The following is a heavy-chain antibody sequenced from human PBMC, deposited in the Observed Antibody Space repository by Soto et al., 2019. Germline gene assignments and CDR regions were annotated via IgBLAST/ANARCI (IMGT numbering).Heavy chain of an antibody. V-gene: IGHV3-66*01. CDR2: IYSGGST. Sequence: GGSLRLSCAASGFTVSSNYMSWVRQAPGKGLEWVSVIYSGGSTYYADSVKGRFTISRDNSKNTLYLQMNSLRAEDTAVYYCARENLDYGVAFDYWGQGTLVTVSS. CDR1: GFTVSSNY. CDR3: ARENLDYGVAFDY. D-gene: IGHD4-17*01. J-gene: IGHJ4*02.